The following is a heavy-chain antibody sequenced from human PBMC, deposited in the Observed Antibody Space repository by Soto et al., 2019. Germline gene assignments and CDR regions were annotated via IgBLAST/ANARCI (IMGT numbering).Heavy chain of an antibody. CDR3: ARETYSSSSPVVYYYYYYMDV. CDR2: ISSSSSYI. Sequence: GGSLRLSCAASGFTFSSYSMNWVRQAPGKGLEWVSSISSSSSYIYYADSVKGRFTISRDNAKNSLYLQMNSLRAEDTAVYYCARETYSSSSPVVYYYYYYMDVWGKGTTVTVSS. J-gene: IGHJ6*03. D-gene: IGHD6-6*01. V-gene: IGHV3-21*01. CDR1: GFTFSSYS.